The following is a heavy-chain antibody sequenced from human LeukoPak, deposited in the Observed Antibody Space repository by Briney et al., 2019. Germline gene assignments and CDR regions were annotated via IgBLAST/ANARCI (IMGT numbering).Heavy chain of an antibody. CDR3: AKDRMTTVTSYYHYFGMDV. J-gene: IGHJ6*02. V-gene: IGHV3-30*18. D-gene: IGHD4-11*01. Sequence: GSSLRLSCAASGFTFRSYGMHWVRQAPGKGLEWVAIISYDGSNEYHADSVKGRFTISRDNSKNTMYLQMNSLRVEDTAVYICAKDRMTTVTSYYHYFGMDVWGQGTTVTVSS. CDR1: GFTFRSYG. CDR2: ISYDGSNE.